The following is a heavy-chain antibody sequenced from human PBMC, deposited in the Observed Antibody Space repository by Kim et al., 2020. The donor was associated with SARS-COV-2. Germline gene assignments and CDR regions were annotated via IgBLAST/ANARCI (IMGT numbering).Heavy chain of an antibody. CDR3: ARAVGITMIVVWQADHYYFDY. D-gene: IGHD3-22*01. J-gene: IGHJ4*02. Sequence: ASVKVSCKASGYTFTGYYMHWVRQAPGQGLEWMGWINPNSGGTNYAQKFQGRVTMTRDTSISTAYMELSRLRSDDTAVYYCARAVGITMIVVWQADHYYFDYWGQGTLVTVSS. V-gene: IGHV1-2*02. CDR1: GYTFTGYY. CDR2: INPNSGGT.